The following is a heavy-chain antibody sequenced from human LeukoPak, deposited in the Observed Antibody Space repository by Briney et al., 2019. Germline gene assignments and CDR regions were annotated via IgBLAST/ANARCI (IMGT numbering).Heavy chain of an antibody. D-gene: IGHD3-10*01. CDR3: ARGSNYGSRKVQIPRSFAFDI. J-gene: IGHJ3*02. Sequence: GGSLRLSCAASGFAFSSHWMNWVRQAPGKGLEWVAVISYDGSNKYYADSVKGRFTISRDNSKNTLYLQMNSLRAEDTAVYYCARGSNYGSRKVQIPRSFAFDIWGQGTMVTVSS. CDR1: GFAFSSHW. V-gene: IGHV3-30-3*01. CDR2: ISYDGSNK.